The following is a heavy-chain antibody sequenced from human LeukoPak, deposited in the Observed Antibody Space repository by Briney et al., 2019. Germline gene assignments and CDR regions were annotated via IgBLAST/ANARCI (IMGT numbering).Heavy chain of an antibody. Sequence: SETLSLTYTVSGGSISSSSYYWGWIRQPPGKGLEWLGSIYYSGSTYYNPSLKSRVTISVDTSKNQFSLKLSSVTAADTAVYYCARHRWELLYYFDYWGQGTLVTVSS. CDR3: ARHRWELLYYFDY. CDR1: GGSISSSSYY. V-gene: IGHV4-39*01. CDR2: IYYSGST. D-gene: IGHD1-26*01. J-gene: IGHJ4*02.